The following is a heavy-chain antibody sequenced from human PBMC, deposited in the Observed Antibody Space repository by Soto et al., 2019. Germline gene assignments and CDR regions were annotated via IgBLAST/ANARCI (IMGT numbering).Heavy chain of an antibody. V-gene: IGHV3-33*01. CDR1: GFTFSSYG. Sequence: QVQLVESGGGVVQPGRSLRLSCAASGFTFSSYGMHWVRQAPGKGLEWVAVIWYDGSNKYYADSVKGRFTISRDNSKNTLYLQMNSLRAEDTAVYYCARDESRIPIFGVVGYWGQGTLVTVSS. CDR2: IWYDGSNK. J-gene: IGHJ4*02. CDR3: ARDESRIPIFGVVGY. D-gene: IGHD3-3*01.